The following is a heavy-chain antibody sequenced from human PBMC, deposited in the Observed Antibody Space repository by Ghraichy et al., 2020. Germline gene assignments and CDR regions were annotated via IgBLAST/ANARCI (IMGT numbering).Heavy chain of an antibody. CDR1: GYSIRSSYY. Sequence: SETLSLTCAVSGYSIRSSYYWGWIRQPPGKGLEWIGSIYHSGTTSYTPSLKSRVAISVDTSKNQFSLTLSSVTAADTGVYYCARLWGDYCDNGGFSHYFDYWGQGTLVTVSS. D-gene: IGHD3-22*01. J-gene: IGHJ4*02. V-gene: IGHV4-38-2*01. CDR2: IYHSGTT. CDR3: ARLWGDYCDNGGFSHYFDY.